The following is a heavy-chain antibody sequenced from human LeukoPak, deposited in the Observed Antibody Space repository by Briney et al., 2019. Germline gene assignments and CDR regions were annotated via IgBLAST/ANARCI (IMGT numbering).Heavy chain of an antibody. CDR1: GGSISSSSHY. D-gene: IGHD2-2*01. J-gene: IGHJ6*02. Sequence: SETLSLTCTVSGGSISSSSHYWGWIRQPPGKGPEWIGSLYYSGSTYYNPSLKSRVTISVDTSKNQFSLKLSSVTATDTAVYYCARHGCTTTSCLYSYGMDVWGQGTTVTVSS. CDR2: LYYSGST. V-gene: IGHV4-39*01. CDR3: ARHGCTTTSCLYSYGMDV.